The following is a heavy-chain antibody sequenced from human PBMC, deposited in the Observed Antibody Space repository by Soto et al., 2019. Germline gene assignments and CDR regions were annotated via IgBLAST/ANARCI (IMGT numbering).Heavy chain of an antibody. CDR1: GGSLNSYY. Sequence: SETLSLICTVSGGSLNSYYWSWIQQSPGKGLEWIGFIYYTGSTNYNPSLKSRITISVDTSKNQFSLNLNSVTAADTAVYYCARGHSYYSFDYWGQGTLVTVYS. J-gene: IGHJ4*02. D-gene: IGHD5-18*01. CDR2: IYYTGST. CDR3: ARGHSYYSFDY. V-gene: IGHV4-59*01.